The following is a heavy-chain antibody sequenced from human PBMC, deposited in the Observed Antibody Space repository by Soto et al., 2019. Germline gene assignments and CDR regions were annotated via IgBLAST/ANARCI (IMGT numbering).Heavy chain of an antibody. CDR1: GFTISDAW. V-gene: IGHV3-15*07. D-gene: IGHD3-10*01. CDR2: IKSIRDGGTT. CDR3: STDSHFSSVFVRNDY. J-gene: IGHJ4*02. Sequence: GGSLRLSCAASGFTISDAWINWVRQAPGMGLEWVGRIKSIRDGGTTDFAAPVKPRFAISRDDSKNMVFLKINSLNTEDTALYYCSTDSHFSSVFVRNDYWGQGTLVTSPQ.